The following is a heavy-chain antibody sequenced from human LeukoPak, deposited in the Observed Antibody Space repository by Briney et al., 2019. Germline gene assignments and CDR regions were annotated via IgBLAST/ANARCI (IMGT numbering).Heavy chain of an antibody. CDR3: AKDLGIAARPIRNFDY. V-gene: IGHV3-23*01. CDR1: GFTFSSYA. J-gene: IGHJ4*02. D-gene: IGHD6-6*01. Sequence: QPGGSLRLSCAASGFTFSSYAMSWVRQAPGKGLEWVSAISGSGGSTYYADCVKGRFTISGDNSKNTLYLQMNSLRAEDTAVYYCAKDLGIAARPIRNFDYWGQGTLVTVSS. CDR2: ISGSGGST.